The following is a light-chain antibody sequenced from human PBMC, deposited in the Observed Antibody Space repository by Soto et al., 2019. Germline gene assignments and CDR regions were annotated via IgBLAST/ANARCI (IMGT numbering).Light chain of an antibody. J-gene: IGKJ4*01. CDR3: QPYSNWPLT. CDR1: QGIGDT. V-gene: IGKV3-15*01. CDR2: DPS. Sequence: EVLTMQSPATLSLSPGEGANLSCRASQGIGDTLAWYQHQPDQTPRLLIYDPSTRATGVPTGFSGSRSGAEFTGSINNLQSEPFAVYYCQPYSNWPLTFGGGTRV.